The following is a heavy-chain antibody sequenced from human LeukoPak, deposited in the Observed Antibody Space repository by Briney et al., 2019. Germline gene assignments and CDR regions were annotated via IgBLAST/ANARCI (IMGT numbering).Heavy chain of an antibody. CDR3: ASGKDYDFWSSFDY. V-gene: IGHV3-30*19. CDR2: IWYDGSNK. Sequence: GRSLRLSCAASGFTFSSYGMHWVRQAPGKGLEWVAVIWYDGSNKYYADSVKGRFTISRDNSKNTLYLQMNSLRAEDTAVYYCASGKDYDFWSSFDYWGQGTLVTVSS. CDR1: GFTFSSYG. D-gene: IGHD3-3*01. J-gene: IGHJ4*02.